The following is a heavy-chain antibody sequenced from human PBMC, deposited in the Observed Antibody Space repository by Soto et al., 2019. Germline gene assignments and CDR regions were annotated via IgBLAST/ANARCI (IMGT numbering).Heavy chain of an antibody. J-gene: IGHJ4*02. CDR1: GGTFSSYA. D-gene: IGHD3-22*01. CDR3: ARARRYYYESSGYKFTDFAY. CDR2: IIPIYGTV. V-gene: IGHV1-69*06. Sequence: SVKVSCKASGGTFSSYAINWLRQAPGQGLEWMGGIIPIYGTVNNAQKFRGRLTITADKSTTTAYMELSSLRSEDTAVYYCARARRYYYESSGYKFTDFAYSGQETLAPV.